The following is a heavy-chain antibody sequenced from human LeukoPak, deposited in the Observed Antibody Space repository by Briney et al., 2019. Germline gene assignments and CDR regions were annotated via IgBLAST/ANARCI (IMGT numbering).Heavy chain of an antibody. CDR2: IKSKTDGGTT. J-gene: IGHJ5*02. D-gene: IGHD1-26*01. Sequence: GGSLRLSCAASGFTFSSYGMHWVRQAPGKGLEWVGRIKSKTDGGTTDYAAPVKGRFTISRDDSKNTVYLQMNSLKTEDTAVYYCTTESSGSYSLGWFDPWGQGTLVTVSS. V-gene: IGHV3-15*01. CDR1: GFTFSSYG. CDR3: TTESSGSYSLGWFDP.